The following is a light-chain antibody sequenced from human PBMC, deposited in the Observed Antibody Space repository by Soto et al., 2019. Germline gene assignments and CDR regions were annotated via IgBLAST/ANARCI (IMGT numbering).Light chain of an antibody. CDR3: QQYGSSPLT. CDR1: QSVSSY. CDR2: DAS. V-gene: IGKV3-20*01. Sequence: EILMTQSPDTLSVSPGERATLSCRASQSVSSYLAWYQQKPGQAPRLLIYDASNRATGIPARFSGSGSGTDFTLTISRLEPEDFAVYYCQQYGSSPLTFGGGTKVDIK. J-gene: IGKJ4*01.